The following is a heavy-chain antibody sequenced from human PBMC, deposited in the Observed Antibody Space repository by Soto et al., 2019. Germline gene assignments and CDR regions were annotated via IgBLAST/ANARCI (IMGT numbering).Heavy chain of an antibody. D-gene: IGHD3-22*01. CDR1: EYSFTKYD. Sequence: QVQLVQSGAEVKKPGASVKVSCKASEYSFTKYDINWVRKATGQGLEWMGWMKPTSGDTGYAKRFQGRLTMTRNTTISTAYMELIRLTSEETSVYYCPKGRHYYDTIGYYYAFDLWGQGTMVIVSS. V-gene: IGHV1-8*01. J-gene: IGHJ3*01. CDR3: PKGRHYYDTIGYYYAFDL. CDR2: MKPTSGDT.